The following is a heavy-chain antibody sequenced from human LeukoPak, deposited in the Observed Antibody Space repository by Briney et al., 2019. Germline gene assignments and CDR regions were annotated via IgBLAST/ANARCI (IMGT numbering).Heavy chain of an antibody. Sequence: SVKVSCKASGGTFSSYTISWVRQAPGQGLEWMGRIISILGIANYAQKFQGRVTITADKSTSTAYMELSSLRSEDTAVYYCASTARWVGAEGGAFDIWGQGTMVTVSS. CDR1: GGTFSSYT. CDR3: ASTARWVGAEGGAFDI. CDR2: IISILGIA. V-gene: IGHV1-69*02. J-gene: IGHJ3*02. D-gene: IGHD1-26*01.